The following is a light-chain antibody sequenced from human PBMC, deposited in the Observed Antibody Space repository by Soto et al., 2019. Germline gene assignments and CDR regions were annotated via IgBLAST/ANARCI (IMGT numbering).Light chain of an antibody. J-gene: IGLJ2*01. CDR2: EVS. CDR3: SSYTSSSTLV. Sequence: QSALTQPPSVSGSPGQSVTISCTGTSSDVGSYNRVSWYQQPPGTAPKLMIYEVSNRPSGISNRFSGSKSGNTASLTLSGLQAEDEADYYCSSYTSSSTLVFGGGTKLTVL. V-gene: IGLV2-18*02. CDR1: SSDVGSYNR.